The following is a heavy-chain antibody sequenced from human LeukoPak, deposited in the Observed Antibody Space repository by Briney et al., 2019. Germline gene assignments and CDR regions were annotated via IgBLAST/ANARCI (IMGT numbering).Heavy chain of an antibody. D-gene: IGHD6-13*01. CDR1: GFTVSSYA. CDR2: ISGSGGST. CDR3: AKDKVSSSWYYFDY. J-gene: IGHJ4*02. V-gene: IGHV3-23*01. Sequence: GGSLRLSCAASGFTVSSYAMSWVRQALGKGLEWVSEISGSGGSTYYADSVKGRFSISRDNSKNTLYQQMHSLRAEDTAVYYCAKDKVSSSWYYFDYWGQGTLVTVSS.